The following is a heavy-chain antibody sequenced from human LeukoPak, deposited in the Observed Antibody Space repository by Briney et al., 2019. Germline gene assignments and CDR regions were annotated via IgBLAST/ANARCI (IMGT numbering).Heavy chain of an antibody. CDR3: ARVVTLAASYYDSSGYYDDLRWYFDL. Sequence: SETLSLTCTVSGGSFSRYYWSWIRQPPGKGLEWIGYIYYSGSTNYNPSLMSRVAISVDTSKNQFSLKLSSVTAADTAVYYCARVVTLAASYYDSSGYYDDLRWYFDLWGRGDLGSVSS. J-gene: IGHJ2*01. CDR1: GGSFSRYY. CDR2: IYYSGST. V-gene: IGHV4-59*01. D-gene: IGHD3-22*01.